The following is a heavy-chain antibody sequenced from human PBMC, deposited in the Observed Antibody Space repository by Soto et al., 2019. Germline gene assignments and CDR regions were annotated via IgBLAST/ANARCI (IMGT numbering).Heavy chain of an antibody. V-gene: IGHV3-33*01. D-gene: IGHD3-9*01. CDR1: GFTFSSYG. J-gene: IGHJ6*02. CDR2: IWYDGSNK. Sequence: SLRLSCAASGFTFSSYGMHWVRQAPGKGLEWVAVIWYDGSNKYYADSVKGRFTISRDNSKNTLYLQMNSLRAEDTAVYYCARDTYYDILTYYYYGMDVWGQGTTVTVSS. CDR3: ARDTYYDILTYYYYGMDV.